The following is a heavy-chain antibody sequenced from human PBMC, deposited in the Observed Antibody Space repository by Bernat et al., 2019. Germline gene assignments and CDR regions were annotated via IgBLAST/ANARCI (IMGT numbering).Heavy chain of an antibody. CDR2: ISWNSGSI. V-gene: IGHV3-9*01. J-gene: IGHJ4*02. CDR3: AKGISWRGYGDYLIDY. Sequence: EVQLVESGGGSVQPGRSLRLSCAASGFTFDDYAMHWVRQAPGKGLEWVSGISWNSGSIGYADSVKGRFTISRDNAKNSLYLQMNSLRAEDTALYYCAKGISWRGYGDYLIDYWGQGTLVTVSS. D-gene: IGHD4-17*01. CDR1: GFTFDDYA.